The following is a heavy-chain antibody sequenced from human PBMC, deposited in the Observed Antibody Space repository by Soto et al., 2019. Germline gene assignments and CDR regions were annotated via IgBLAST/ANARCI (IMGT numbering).Heavy chain of an antibody. D-gene: IGHD6-25*01. Sequence: SETLSLTCAVYGGSFSGYYWSWIRQPPGKGLEWIGEINHSGSTNYNPSLKSRVTISVDTSKNQFSLKLSSVTAADTAVYYCARREAIATASTHIDNWGQETLLTISS. J-gene: IGHJ4*02. CDR3: ARREAIATASTHIDN. CDR2: INHSGST. V-gene: IGHV4-34*01. CDR1: GGSFSGYY.